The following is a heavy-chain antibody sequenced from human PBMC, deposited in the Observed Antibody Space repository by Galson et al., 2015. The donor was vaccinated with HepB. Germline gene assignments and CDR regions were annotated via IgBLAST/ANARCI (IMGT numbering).Heavy chain of an antibody. V-gene: IGHV3-23*01. J-gene: IGHJ4*02. D-gene: IGHD3-10*01. CDR3: AIRSMTMLRGTNFGYFDY. CDR2: ISHTGDST. CDR1: GFTFSSYA. Sequence: SLRLSCAASGFTFSSYAMSWVRQAPGEGPEWVSAISHTGDSTYYADSVKGRFTISRDNFRNTMYLQMNSLRAEDTAIYYCAIRSMTMLRGTNFGYFDYWGQGTLVTVSS.